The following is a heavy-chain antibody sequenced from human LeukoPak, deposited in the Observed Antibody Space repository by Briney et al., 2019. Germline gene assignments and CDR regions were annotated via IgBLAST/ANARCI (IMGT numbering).Heavy chain of an antibody. CDR3: ARVRCSSISCYAARYYGMDV. CDR1: GGSFSGYY. V-gene: IGHV4-34*01. J-gene: IGHJ6*02. CDR2: INHSGST. Sequence: PSETLSLTCAVYGGSFSGYYWSWIRQPPGKGLEWIGEINHSGSTNYNPSLKSRVTISVDTSKNQFSLKLSSVTAADTAVYYCARVRCSSISCYAARYYGMDVWGQGTTVTVSS. D-gene: IGHD2-2*01.